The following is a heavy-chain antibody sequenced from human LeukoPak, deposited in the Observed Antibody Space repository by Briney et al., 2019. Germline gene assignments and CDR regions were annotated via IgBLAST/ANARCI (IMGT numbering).Heavy chain of an antibody. V-gene: IGHV4-34*01. J-gene: IGHJ5*02. CDR2: INHSGST. D-gene: IGHD6-19*01. CDR3: ARGLYSGWYNWFDP. Sequence: SETLSLTCTVSGGSISNKYWSWIRQPPGKGLEWIGEINHSGSTNYNPSLKSRVTISVDTSKNQFSLKLSSVTAADTAVYYCARGLYSGWYNWFDPWGQGTLVTVSS. CDR1: GGSISNKY.